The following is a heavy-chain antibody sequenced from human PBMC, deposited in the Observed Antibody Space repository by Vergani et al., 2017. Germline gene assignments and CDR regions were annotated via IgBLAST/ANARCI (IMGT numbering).Heavy chain of an antibody. CDR1: GGSFTSYH. V-gene: IGHV4-34*01. D-gene: IGHD4-11*01. CDR2: IDHTGRP. J-gene: IGHJ6*03. CDR3: ARVNTETNGHLYYYYYMDV. Sequence: QVQLQQWGGGLLQPSETLSLTCVVNGGSFTSYHWTWIRQSPGEGLEWVGDIDHTGRPDYNPSLKSRITMSVDKSRNQFSLTLNSVTATDTAIYFCARVNTETNGHLYYYYYMDVWGQGTAVTVS.